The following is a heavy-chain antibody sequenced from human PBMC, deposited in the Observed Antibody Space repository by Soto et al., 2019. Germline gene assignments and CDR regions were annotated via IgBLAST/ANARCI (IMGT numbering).Heavy chain of an antibody. CDR3: ASQVYDYVWGSYRPHRDY. D-gene: IGHD3-16*02. CDR2: ISGSGGST. V-gene: IGHV3-23*01. J-gene: IGHJ4*02. Sequence: PGGSLRLSCAASGFTFSSYAMSWVRQAPGKGLEWVSAISGSGGSTYYADSVKGRFTISRDNSKNTLYLQMNSLRAEDTAVYYCASQVYDYVWGSYRPHRDYWGQGTLVTVSS. CDR1: GFTFSSYA.